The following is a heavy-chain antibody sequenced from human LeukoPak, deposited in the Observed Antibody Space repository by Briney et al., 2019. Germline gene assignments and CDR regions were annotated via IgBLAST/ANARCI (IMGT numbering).Heavy chain of an antibody. J-gene: IGHJ4*02. V-gene: IGHV1-2*02. CDR3: GTLLSNGPFDY. CDR1: GCTFNGYY. CDR2: INPNSGGT. Sequence: ASVKVSCKDSGCTFNGYYMQWLRQALEHQAAWMGWINPNSGGTNYAQKFQGRVTMTRDTSISTAYMELSGLRSDDTAVYYCGTLLSNGPFDYWGQGSLVTVSS.